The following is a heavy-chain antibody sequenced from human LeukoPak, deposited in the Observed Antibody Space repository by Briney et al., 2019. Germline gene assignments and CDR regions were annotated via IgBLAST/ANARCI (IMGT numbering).Heavy chain of an antibody. CDR1: TYSISSGYY. CDR3: VRVASRAVAADLFDY. D-gene: IGHD6-19*01. Sequence: SETLSLTCSVSTYSISSGYYWGWIRQPPGKGLEWIGSIYHSGSSSYYNPSLKSRVVMSVDASKNQFYLKLGSVTAADTAVYYCVRVASRAVAADLFDYWGQGTLVTVSS. J-gene: IGHJ4*02. V-gene: IGHV4-38-2*02. CDR2: IYHSGSSS.